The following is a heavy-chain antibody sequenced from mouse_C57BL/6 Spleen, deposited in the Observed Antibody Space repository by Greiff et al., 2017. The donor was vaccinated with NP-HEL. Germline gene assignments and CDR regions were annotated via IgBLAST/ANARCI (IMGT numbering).Heavy chain of an antibody. CDR2: IDPSDSET. J-gene: IGHJ2*01. CDR3: ARITTVVAPYYFDY. CDR1: GYTFTSYW. Sequence: QVQLKESGAELVRPGSSVKLSCKASGYTFTSYWMHWVKQRPIQGLEWIGNIDPSDSETHYNQKFKDKATLTVDKSSSTAYMQLSSLTSEDSAVYYCARITTVVAPYYFDYWGQGTTLTVSS. D-gene: IGHD1-1*01. V-gene: IGHV1-52*01.